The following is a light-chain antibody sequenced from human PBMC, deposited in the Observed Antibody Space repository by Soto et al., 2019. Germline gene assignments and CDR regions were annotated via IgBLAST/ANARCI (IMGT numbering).Light chain of an antibody. CDR1: QSVSSN. V-gene: IGKV3-15*01. Sequence: EIVLTQTPATLSSSPGETATLSCRASQSVSSNLAWYQQRPGQAPRLLFYGASTRATGIPARFSGSGSGTEFTLTISSLQSEDFAVYYCQQYNNWPWTFGRGTKVDIK. CDR2: GAS. J-gene: IGKJ1*01. CDR3: QQYNNWPWT.